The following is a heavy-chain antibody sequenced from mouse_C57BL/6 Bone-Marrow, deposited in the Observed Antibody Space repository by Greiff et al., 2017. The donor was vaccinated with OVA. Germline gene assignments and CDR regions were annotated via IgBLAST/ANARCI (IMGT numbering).Heavy chain of an antibody. CDR2: IDPSDSYT. CDR3: ARGGIYYGNYDAMDY. D-gene: IGHD2-1*01. J-gene: IGHJ4*01. CDR1: GYTFTSYW. V-gene: IGHV1-50*01. Sequence: QVQLQQSGAELVKPGASVKLSCKASGYTFTSYWMQWVKQRPGQGLEWIGEIDPSDSYTNYNQKFKGKATLTVDTSSSTAYMQLSSLTSEDSAVYYCARGGIYYGNYDAMDYWGQGTSVTVSS.